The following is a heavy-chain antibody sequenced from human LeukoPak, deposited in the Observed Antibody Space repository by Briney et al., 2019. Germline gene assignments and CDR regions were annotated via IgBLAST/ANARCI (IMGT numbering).Heavy chain of an antibody. V-gene: IGHV4-34*01. J-gene: IGHJ6*04. CDR1: GGSFSGYY. D-gene: IGHD1-26*01. Sequence: NPSETLSLTCAVYGGSFSGYYWTWIRQPPGKGLEWIGEINHSGNTNYNPSLKSRLTISLDTSKNQLSLKLSSVTAADTAVYYCARSWPYSDYVWGKGTTVTVSS. CDR3: ARSWPYSDYV. CDR2: INHSGNT.